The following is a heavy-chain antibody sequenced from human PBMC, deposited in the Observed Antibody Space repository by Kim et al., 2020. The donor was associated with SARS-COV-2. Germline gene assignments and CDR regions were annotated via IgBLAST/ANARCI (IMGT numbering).Heavy chain of an antibody. CDR1: GGSFSGYY. Sequence: SETLSLTCAVYGGSFSGYYWSWIRQPPGKGLEWIGEINHSGSTNYNPSLKSRVTISVDTSKKQFSLKRSAVTAADTAVYYCGGGRTDYYGSGTDGMDVWG. CDR3: GGGRTDYYGSGTDGMDV. CDR2: INHSGST. D-gene: IGHD3-10*01. J-gene: IGHJ6*01. V-gene: IGHV4-34*01.